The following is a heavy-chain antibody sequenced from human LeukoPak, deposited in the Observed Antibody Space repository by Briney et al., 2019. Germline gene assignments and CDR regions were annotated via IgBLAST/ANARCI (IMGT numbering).Heavy chain of an antibody. V-gene: IGHV3-7*01. CDR2: IKEDGSEK. J-gene: IGHJ4*02. D-gene: IGHD3-10*01. Sequence: GGSLRLSCAASGFTFSNHWMSWVRQAPGKGLEWVANIKEDGSEKYYVDSVKGRFTITRDNAKNSLYLQMNSLTAEDTAVYYSARTIRGYWGQGTLVTVSS. CDR1: GFTFSNHW. CDR3: ARTIRGY.